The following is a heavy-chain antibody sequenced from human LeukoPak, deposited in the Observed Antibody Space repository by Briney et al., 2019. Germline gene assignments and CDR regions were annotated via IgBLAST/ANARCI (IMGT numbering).Heavy chain of an antibody. CDR3: ARVYSSSWSFDY. CDR2: ISFDGGNK. CDR1: GFTFSTYA. J-gene: IGHJ4*02. V-gene: IGHV3-30-3*01. Sequence: GGSLRLSCAASGFTFSTYAMHWVRQAAGKGLEWVAVISFDGGNKYYADSVGGRFTISRDNSKNTVYLQMNSLRAEDTAVYYCARVYSSSWSFDYWGQGTLVTVSS. D-gene: IGHD6-13*01.